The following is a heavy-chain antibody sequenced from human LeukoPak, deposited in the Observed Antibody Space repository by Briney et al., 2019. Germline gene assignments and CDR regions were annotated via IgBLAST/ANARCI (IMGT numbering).Heavy chain of an antibody. CDR1: GGSISSGDYY. Sequence: SETLSLTCTVSGGSISSGDYYWSWIRQPPGKGLEWIGYIYYSGSTYYNPSLKSRVTISVDTSKNQFSLKLSSVTAADTAVYYCARQRRIRENWFDPWGQGTLVTVSS. V-gene: IGHV4-30-4*01. CDR3: ARQRRIRENWFDP. D-gene: IGHD2/OR15-2a*01. J-gene: IGHJ5*02. CDR2: IYYSGST.